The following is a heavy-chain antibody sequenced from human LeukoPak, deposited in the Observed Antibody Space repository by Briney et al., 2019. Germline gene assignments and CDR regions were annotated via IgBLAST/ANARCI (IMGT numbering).Heavy chain of an antibody. D-gene: IGHD3-10*01. CDR2: IYWNDDK. Sequence: SGPTLVKPTQTLTLTCTFSGFSLSTSGVGVGWIRQPPGKALEWLALIYWNDDKRYSPSLKSRLTITKDTSKNQVVLTMTNMDPVDTATYYCAHSRSMVRGVKGSTRKQWLVGSALEYGMDVWGQGTTVTVSS. CDR3: AHSRSMVRGVKGSTRKQWLVGSALEYGMDV. J-gene: IGHJ6*02. V-gene: IGHV2-5*01. CDR1: GFSLSTSGVG.